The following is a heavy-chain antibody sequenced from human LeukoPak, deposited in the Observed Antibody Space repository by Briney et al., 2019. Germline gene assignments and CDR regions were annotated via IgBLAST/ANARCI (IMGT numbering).Heavy chain of an antibody. Sequence: PGGSLRLSCAASGFTFSSYGMHWVRQAPGKGLEWVAVISYDGSNKYYADSVKGRFTISRDNSKNTLYLQMNSLRAEDTAVYYCAKDVEEITVVTARRILWGQGTLVTVSS. V-gene: IGHV3-30*18. CDR3: AKDVEEITVVTARRIL. D-gene: IGHD4-23*01. J-gene: IGHJ4*02. CDR1: GFTFSSYG. CDR2: ISYDGSNK.